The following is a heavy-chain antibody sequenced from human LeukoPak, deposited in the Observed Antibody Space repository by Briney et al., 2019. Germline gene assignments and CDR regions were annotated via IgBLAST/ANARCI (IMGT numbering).Heavy chain of an antibody. D-gene: IGHD3-10*01. Sequence: SETLSLTCTVSGGSISSYYWSWIRQPPGKGLEWIWYIYYSGSTNYNPSLKSRVTISVDTSKNQFSLKLSSVTAADTAVYYCARDGSGSYYEYANWFDPWGQGTLVTVSS. CDR1: GGSISSYY. CDR2: IYYSGST. J-gene: IGHJ5*02. V-gene: IGHV4-59*01. CDR3: ARDGSGSYYEYANWFDP.